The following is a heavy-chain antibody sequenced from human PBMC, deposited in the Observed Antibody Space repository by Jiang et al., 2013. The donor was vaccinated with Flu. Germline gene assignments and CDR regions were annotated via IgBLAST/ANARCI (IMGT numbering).Heavy chain of an antibody. J-gene: IGHJ6*02. CDR2: MNPNSGNT. V-gene: IGHV1-8*01. CDR3: ARGVPAAFVRSFRTYYYGMDV. CDR1: GYTFTSYD. D-gene: IGHD2-2*01. Sequence: SGAEVKKPGASVKVSCKASGYTFTSYDINWVRQATGQGLEWMGWMNPNSGNTGYAQKFQGRVTMTRNTSISTAYMELSSLRSEDTAVYYCARGVPAAFVRSFRTYYYGMDVWGQGTTVTVSS.